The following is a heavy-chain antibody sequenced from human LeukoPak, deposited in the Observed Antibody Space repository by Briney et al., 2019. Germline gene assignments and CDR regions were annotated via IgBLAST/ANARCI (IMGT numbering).Heavy chain of an antibody. V-gene: IGHV1-18*01. CDR3: ARDTSSRTFDY. D-gene: IGHD2-2*01. Sequence: ASVKVSCKASGGTFSSYAISWVRQAPGQGLEWMGWISGSNGNTDYAQNLQGRVTMTTDTSTTTGYMDLRSLRAEDTAVYYCARDTSSRTFDYWGQGTLVTVSS. CDR2: ISGSNGNT. CDR1: GGTFSSYA. J-gene: IGHJ4*02.